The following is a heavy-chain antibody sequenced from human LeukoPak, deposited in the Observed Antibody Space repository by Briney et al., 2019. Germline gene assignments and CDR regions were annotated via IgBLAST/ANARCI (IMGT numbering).Heavy chain of an antibody. D-gene: IGHD3-10*01. V-gene: IGHV3-23*01. CDR2: ISGSGGNT. J-gene: IGHJ6*02. Sequence: HPGGSLRLSCAASGFTFSSYAMSWVRQAPGKGLEWVSAISGSGGNTYYADSVKGRFTISRDNSKNTLYLQMNSLRAEDTAVYYCAKVGSYGSGIWQSYYGMDVWGQGTTVTVSS. CDR1: GFTFSSYA. CDR3: AKVGSYGSGIWQSYYGMDV.